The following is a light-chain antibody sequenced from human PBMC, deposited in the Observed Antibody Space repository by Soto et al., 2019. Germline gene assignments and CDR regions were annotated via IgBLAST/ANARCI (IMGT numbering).Light chain of an antibody. CDR1: QSVSSNY. CDR2: CAS. J-gene: IGKJ5*01. Sequence: EIVLTQSPGTLSLSPGERATLSCKASQSVSSNYLAWYQQKPGQAPRLLIYCASSRATGIPDRFRGSGSGTDFTLTISRLEPEDFAVYYCQQYGSSPITFGQGTRLEI. CDR3: QQYGSSPIT. V-gene: IGKV3-20*01.